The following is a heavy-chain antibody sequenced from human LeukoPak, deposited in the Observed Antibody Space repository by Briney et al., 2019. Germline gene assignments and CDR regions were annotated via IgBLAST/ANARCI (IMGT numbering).Heavy chain of an antibody. CDR2: IWYDGSKK. J-gene: IGHJ4*02. V-gene: IGHV3-33*01. D-gene: IGHD3-10*01. CDR3: ARDAGNYGSGTSRFDY. Sequence: PGGSLRLSCAASGFTFTNYGFYWVRQAPGKGPEWVALIWYDGSKKYYADSVKGRFTISRDNSKNTLYLQMNSLRAEDTALYYCARDAGNYGSGTSRFDYWGQGTLVTLSS. CDR1: GFTFTNYG.